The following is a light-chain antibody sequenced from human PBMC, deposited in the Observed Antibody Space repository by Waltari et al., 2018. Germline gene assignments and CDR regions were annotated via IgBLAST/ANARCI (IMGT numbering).Light chain of an antibody. J-gene: IGKJ4*01. V-gene: IGKV3-20*01. CDR3: QQYGSSPPLT. CDR1: QSVSSRY. CDR2: GAS. Sequence: EIVLTQSPGTLSLSPGERATIPCRASQSVSSRYLAWYQQKPGQAPRLLIDGASSRATGIPDRVCGSGSGTDFTLTISRLEPEDFAVYYCQQYGSSPPLTFGGGTKVEIK.